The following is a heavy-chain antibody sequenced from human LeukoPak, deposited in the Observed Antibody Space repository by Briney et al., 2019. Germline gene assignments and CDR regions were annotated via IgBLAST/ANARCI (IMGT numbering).Heavy chain of an antibody. J-gene: IGHJ4*02. V-gene: IGHV3-74*01. CDR3: AKLSRQQLADY. Sequence: PGGSLRLSCAASGFTFSSYWMHWVRQAPGKGLVWVSRINSDGSSTYYADSVKGRFTISRDNAKNTLYLQMNSLRAEDTAVYYCAKLSRQQLADYWGQGTLVTVSS. CDR2: INSDGSST. D-gene: IGHD6-13*01. CDR1: GFTFSSYW.